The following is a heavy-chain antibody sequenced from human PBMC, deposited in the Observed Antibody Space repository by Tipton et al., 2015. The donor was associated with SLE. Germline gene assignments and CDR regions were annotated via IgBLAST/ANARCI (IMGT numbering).Heavy chain of an antibody. Sequence: SLRLSCVASGSTFSGYQMNWVRQTPGKGLEWISYISSSTGTTYYADSVKGRFTISRDNAKNSLYLQMNSLRVEDTAVYYCAGQTLRYGDRYWYFDLWGRGTLVTVSS. CDR3: AGQTLRYGDRYWYFDL. CDR2: ISSSTGTT. J-gene: IGHJ2*01. CDR1: GSTFSGYQ. V-gene: IGHV3-48*03. D-gene: IGHD4-17*01.